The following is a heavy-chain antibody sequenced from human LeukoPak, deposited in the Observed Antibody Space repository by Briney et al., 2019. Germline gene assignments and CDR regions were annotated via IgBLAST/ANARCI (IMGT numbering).Heavy chain of an antibody. CDR1: GYSFTSYW. Sequence: KDGESLKISCKGSGYSFTSYWIGWVRQVPGKGLEWMGIIYPGDSDIRYSPSFQGQVTISVDKSISTAYLQWSSLKSSDTAMYFCARRGSSGWTNYFGYWGQGTLVTVSS. V-gene: IGHV5-51*01. D-gene: IGHD6-19*01. J-gene: IGHJ4*02. CDR2: IYPGDSDI. CDR3: ARRGSSGWTNYFGY.